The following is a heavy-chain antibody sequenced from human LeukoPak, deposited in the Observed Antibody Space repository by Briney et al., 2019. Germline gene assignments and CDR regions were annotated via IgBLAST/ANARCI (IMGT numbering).Heavy chain of an antibody. J-gene: IGHJ6*02. CDR3: ARERDCSSTSCYYYYGMDV. CDR2: ISSSGSTI. Sequence: GGSLRLSCAASGFTFSSYEMNWVRQAPGKGLEWVSYISSSGSTIYYADSVKGRFTISRDNAKNSLYLQMNSQRAEDTAVYYCARERDCSSTSCYYYYGMDVWGQGTTVTVSS. D-gene: IGHD2-2*01. V-gene: IGHV3-48*03. CDR1: GFTFSSYE.